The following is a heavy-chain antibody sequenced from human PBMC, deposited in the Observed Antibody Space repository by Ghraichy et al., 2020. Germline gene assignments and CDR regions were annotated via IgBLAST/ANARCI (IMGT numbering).Heavy chain of an antibody. Sequence: GGSLRLSCAASGFNFRSYCLHWVRQAPGKGLEWVSSITSGGAYISYEDSVKGRFTISRDDARTSLYLQLTSLRAEDTAVYYCGSSGTSCFLRVDYWGQGTLVTVSS. D-gene: IGHD2-2*01. V-gene: IGHV3-21*01. CDR1: GFNFRSYC. CDR2: ITSGGAYI. J-gene: IGHJ4*02. CDR3: GSSGTSCFLRVDY.